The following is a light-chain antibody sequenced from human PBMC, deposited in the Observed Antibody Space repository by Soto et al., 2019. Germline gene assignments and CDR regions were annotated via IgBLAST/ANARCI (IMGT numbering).Light chain of an antibody. V-gene: IGKV3-15*01. CDR3: QQYNNWPWT. Sequence: EILMTQSPATLSASPGERATITCRASQSVRSTLAWYQQKPGQPPRLLIYDASTRATGIPARFSGSGSGTEFTLTISSLQSEDFAIYYCQQYNNWPWTFGQGTKLEIK. CDR2: DAS. J-gene: IGKJ1*01. CDR1: QSVRST.